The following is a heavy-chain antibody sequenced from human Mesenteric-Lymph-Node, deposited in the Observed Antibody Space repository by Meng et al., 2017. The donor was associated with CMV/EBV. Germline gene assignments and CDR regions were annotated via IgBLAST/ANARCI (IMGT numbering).Heavy chain of an antibody. CDR2: ISPYNGNT. D-gene: IGHD2-21*02. Sequence: ASVKVSCKTSGYTFTNYGINWVRQAPGQGLEWVGWISPYNGNTYYAQKLQGRLTMTTDTSTTTSYMELRSLRSDDTAVYFCARAKAPAYGGDSDFWGQGTLVTVSS. CDR1: GYTFTNYG. J-gene: IGHJ4*02. V-gene: IGHV1-18*01. CDR3: ARAKAPAYGGDSDF.